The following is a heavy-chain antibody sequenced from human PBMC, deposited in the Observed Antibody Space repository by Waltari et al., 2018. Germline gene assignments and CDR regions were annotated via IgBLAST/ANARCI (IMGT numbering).Heavy chain of an antibody. CDR1: GFTFSSYW. J-gene: IGHJ4*02. CDR2: IKQDGSEK. Sequence: EVQLVESGGGLVQPGGSLRLSCAASGFTFSSYWISWVRQAPGKGLEWVANIKQDGSEKYYVDSVKGRFTISRDNAKNSLYLQMNSLRAEDTAVYYCASGSSSFDYWGQGTLVTVSS. D-gene: IGHD2-15*01. V-gene: IGHV3-7*01. CDR3: ASGSSSFDY.